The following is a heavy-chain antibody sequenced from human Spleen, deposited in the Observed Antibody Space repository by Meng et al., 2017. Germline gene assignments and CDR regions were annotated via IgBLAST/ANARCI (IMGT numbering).Heavy chain of an antibody. CDR3: ARGPTTMAHDFDY. D-gene: IGHD4-11*01. J-gene: IGHJ4*02. V-gene: IGHV4-34*02. Sequence: QVELQQWGGGLLKPSGSLSLTCVVSGGSFSDYYWGWIRQPPGKGLEWIGEINHSGSTNYNPSLESRATISVDTSQNNLSLKLSSVTAADSAVYYCARGPTTMAHDFDYWGQGTLVTVSS. CDR1: GGSFSDYY. CDR2: INHSGST.